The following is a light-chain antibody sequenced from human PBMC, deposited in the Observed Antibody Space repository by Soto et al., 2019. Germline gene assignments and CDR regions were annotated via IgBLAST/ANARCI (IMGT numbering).Light chain of an antibody. CDR3: QQYNNWPPYT. CDR2: GAS. V-gene: IGKV3-15*01. CDR1: QSVSSD. J-gene: IGKJ2*01. Sequence: EIVMTQSPATLSVSPGERATLSCRASQSVSSDLAWYQQKPGQAPRLLIYGASTKATGIPTRFSGSGSRTEFTLTISSLQSEDFADYYCQQYNNWPPYTFGQGTKLEIK.